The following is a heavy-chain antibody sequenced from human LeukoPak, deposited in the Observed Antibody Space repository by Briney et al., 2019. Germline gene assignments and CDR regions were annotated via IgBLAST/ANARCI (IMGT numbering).Heavy chain of an antibody. CDR2: IKQDGSEK. Sequence: GGSLRLSCAASGFTFSSYWMSWVRQAPGKGLEWVANIKQDGSEKYYVDSVKGRFTISRDNAKNSLYLQMNSLRAEDTAVYYCARDPGRWLQSSHFDYWGQGTLVTVSS. D-gene: IGHD5-24*01. J-gene: IGHJ4*02. V-gene: IGHV3-7*01. CDR3: ARDPGRWLQSSHFDY. CDR1: GFTFSSYW.